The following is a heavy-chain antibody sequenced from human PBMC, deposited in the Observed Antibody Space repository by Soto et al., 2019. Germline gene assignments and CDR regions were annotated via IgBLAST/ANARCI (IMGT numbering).Heavy chain of an antibody. Sequence: GSLRLSCAASGFTFSSYGMHWVRQAPGKGLEWVAVISYDGSNKYYADSVKGRFTISRDNSKNTVYLEMNSLQTEDTAMYYCTTDSYITTITVRFDYWGHGTLVTVSS. CDR1: GFTFSSYG. D-gene: IGHD3-22*01. CDR2: ISYDGSNK. J-gene: IGHJ4*01. V-gene: IGHV3-30*03. CDR3: TTDSYITTITVRFDY.